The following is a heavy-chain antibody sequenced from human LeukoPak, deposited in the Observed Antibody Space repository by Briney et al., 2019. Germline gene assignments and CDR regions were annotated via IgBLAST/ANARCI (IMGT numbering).Heavy chain of an antibody. CDR2: ISYDGSNK. CDR3: AKDIHSGSYFHYGMDV. D-gene: IGHD1-26*01. CDR1: GFTFSSNY. J-gene: IGHJ6*02. Sequence: GGSLRLSCAASGFTFSSNYMSWVRQAPGKWLEWVAVISYDGSNKYYADSVKGRSTISRDNSKNTLYLQMNSLRAEDTAVYYCAKDIHSGSYFHYGMDVWGQGTTVTVSS. V-gene: IGHV3-30*18.